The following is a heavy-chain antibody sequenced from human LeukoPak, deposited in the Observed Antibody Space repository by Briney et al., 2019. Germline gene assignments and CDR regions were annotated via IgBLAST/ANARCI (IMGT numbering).Heavy chain of an antibody. CDR1: GFTFSNAW. J-gene: IGHJ1*01. CDR2: ISFDGSNQ. CDR3: AKSHPPTVTTEEGEYLQH. Sequence: GGSLRLSCVASGFTFSNAWMNWVRQAPGQGLEWVAVISFDGSNQYYADSVKGRFTIYRDNFKNTVYLQMNSLRAEETAVYYCAKSHPPTVTTEEGEYLQHWGQGTLVTVSS. D-gene: IGHD4-17*01. V-gene: IGHV3-30*18.